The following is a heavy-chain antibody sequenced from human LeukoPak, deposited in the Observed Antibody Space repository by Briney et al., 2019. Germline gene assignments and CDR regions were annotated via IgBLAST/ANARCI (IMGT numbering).Heavy chain of an antibody. V-gene: IGHV3-23*01. CDR3: ASGEGRRISSSWSSPLDY. J-gene: IGHJ4*02. CDR2: ASGSGDST. D-gene: IGHD6-13*01. CDR1: GFTFSNYA. Sequence: PGGSLRLSCAASGFTFSNYAMNWVRQAPGKGLEWVSGASGSGDSTYYAGSVKGRFTISRDNSKNTLYLQMNSLRAEDTAVYYCASGEGRRISSSWSSPLDYWGQGTLVTVSS.